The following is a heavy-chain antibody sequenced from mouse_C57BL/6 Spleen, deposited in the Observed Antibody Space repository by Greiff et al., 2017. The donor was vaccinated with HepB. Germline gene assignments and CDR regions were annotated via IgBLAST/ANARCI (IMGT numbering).Heavy chain of an antibody. V-gene: IGHV1-54*01. CDR3: ARGIYYYGSSYVGYFDY. J-gene: IGHJ2*01. CDR1: GYAFTNYL. CDR2: INPGSGGT. Sequence: QVQLQQSGAELVRPGTSVKVSCKASGYAFTNYLIEWVKQRPGQGLEWIGVINPGSGGTNYNEKFKGKATLTADKSSSTAYMQLSSLTSEDSAVYFCARGIYYYGSSYVGYFDYWGQGTTLTVSS. D-gene: IGHD1-1*01.